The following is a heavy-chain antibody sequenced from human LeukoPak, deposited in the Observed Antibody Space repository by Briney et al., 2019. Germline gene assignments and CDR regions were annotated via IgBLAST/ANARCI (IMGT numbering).Heavy chain of an antibody. V-gene: IGHV3-53*01. D-gene: IGHD5-24*01. Sequence: PGGSLRLSCTASEFTVSRNYMPWVRQAPGKGLEWVSLIFSNGDTRYADSVKGRFTISRDTSKNTVSLQMNSLRVEDTAMYYCTRDQMNYWGQGTLVTVSS. J-gene: IGHJ4*02. CDR3: TRDQMNY. CDR2: IFSNGDT. CDR1: EFTVSRNY.